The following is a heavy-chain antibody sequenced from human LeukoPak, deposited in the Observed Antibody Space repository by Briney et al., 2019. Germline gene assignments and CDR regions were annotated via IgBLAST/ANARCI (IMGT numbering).Heavy chain of an antibody. Sequence: GGSLRLSCAASGFSFSDYWMHWVRQAQGKGLVWVSRINSGGSSTNYADSVKGRFTISRDNAKNSLYLQMNSLRDEDTAVYYCARATSAGSGYDYLDYWGQGTLVTVSS. CDR1: GFSFSDYW. D-gene: IGHD5-12*01. J-gene: IGHJ4*02. CDR3: ARATSAGSGYDYLDY. V-gene: IGHV3-74*01. CDR2: INSGGSST.